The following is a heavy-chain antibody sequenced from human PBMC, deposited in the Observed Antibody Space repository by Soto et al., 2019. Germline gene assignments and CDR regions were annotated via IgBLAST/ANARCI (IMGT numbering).Heavy chain of an antibody. J-gene: IGHJ4*02. CDR3: ARDSGVGAYDY. V-gene: IGHV4-30-4*01. Sequence: PSETLSLTCTVSGGSISSGDYYWSWIRQPPGKGLEWIGYIYYSGSTHYNPSLKSRVTISVDTAKNQFSLNLSSVTAADTAVYLCARDSGVGAYDYWGQGTVVTVSS. CDR2: IYYSGST. D-gene: IGHD3-10*01. CDR1: GGSISSGDYY.